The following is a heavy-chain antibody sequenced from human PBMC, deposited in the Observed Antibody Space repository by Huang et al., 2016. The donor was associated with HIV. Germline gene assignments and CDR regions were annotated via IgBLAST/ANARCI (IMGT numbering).Heavy chain of an antibody. CDR2: IIPLHDTT. CDR1: GGTVSSFS. D-gene: IGHD5-18*01. Sequence: QVQLVQSGAEMKKSGSSVKVSCKASGGTVSSFSFTWVRQAPGHGLEWSGGIIPLHDTTDLARKFRGRVTLTADESTNTAFMELSGLTSQDTAVYYCARGVGNSNRGFDIWGQGTLVTVS. V-gene: IGHV1-69*13. J-gene: IGHJ4*02. CDR3: ARGVGNSNRGFDI.